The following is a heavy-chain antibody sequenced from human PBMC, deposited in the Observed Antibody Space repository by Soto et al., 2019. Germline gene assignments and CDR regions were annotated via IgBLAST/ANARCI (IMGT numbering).Heavy chain of an antibody. Sequence: PGESLRLSCAASGFTFSSYGIRWVRQAPGKGLEWVAVISYDGSYKYYADSVKGRLTISRDNSKTTLYLQMISLRGEDTAVFYCAKDSYFRSHYHYGMDVWGQGTTVTVSS. J-gene: IGHJ6*02. CDR3: AKDSYFRSHYHYGMDV. D-gene: IGHD1-26*01. CDR1: GFTFSSYG. V-gene: IGHV3-30*18. CDR2: ISYDGSYK.